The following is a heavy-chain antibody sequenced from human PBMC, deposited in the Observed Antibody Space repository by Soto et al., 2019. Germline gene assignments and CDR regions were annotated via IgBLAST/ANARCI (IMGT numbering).Heavy chain of an antibody. D-gene: IGHD2-21*01. J-gene: IGHJ5*01. Sequence: PGGSLRLSCEASGFTFDGYMMHWVRQAPGKGLEWISLISWDGGSIDYADSIKGRFIVSRDNSKNSLFLDMHSLETEDTAVYYCAKEGNGGASLDSWGQGT. V-gene: IGHV3-43*01. CDR1: GFTFDGYM. CDR2: ISWDGGSI. CDR3: AKEGNGGASLDS.